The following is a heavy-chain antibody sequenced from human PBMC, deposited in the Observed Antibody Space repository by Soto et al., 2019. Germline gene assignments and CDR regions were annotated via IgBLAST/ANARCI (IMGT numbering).Heavy chain of an antibody. V-gene: IGHV3-30*03. D-gene: IGHD6-19*01. CDR2: ISHDGSAK. Sequence: QVQLVESGGGLVQPGTSLRISCAASGFTFSTHGMHWVRQAPGKGLEWVAMISHDGSAKHYVDSVKGRFTISRDTSKNPLFLQMASLRVEDTAISYCATHWGATGWYTWFDSSGQGTLVTVSS. J-gene: IGHJ5*01. CDR1: GFTFSTHG. CDR3: ATHWGATGWYTWFDS.